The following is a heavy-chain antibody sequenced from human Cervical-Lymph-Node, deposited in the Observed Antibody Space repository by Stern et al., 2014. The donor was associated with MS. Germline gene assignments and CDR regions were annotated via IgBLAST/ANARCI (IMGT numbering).Heavy chain of an antibody. Sequence: QVQLGQSGAEVKKPGSSVKVSCQASGGTFNAYDINWLRQAPGQGLEWMGGIIPIFGPANYAQKFQGRVTITADESTRTSSMQLSSLRSDDTAVYYCARDGRHRDNYGLDVWGQGTTVIVSS. J-gene: IGHJ6*02. CDR2: IIPIFGPA. V-gene: IGHV1-69*01. CDR3: ARDGRHRDNYGLDV. CDR1: GGTFNAYD. D-gene: IGHD2-15*01.